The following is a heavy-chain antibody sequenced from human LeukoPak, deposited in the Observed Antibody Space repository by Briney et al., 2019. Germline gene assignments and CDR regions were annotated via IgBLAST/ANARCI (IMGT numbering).Heavy chain of an antibody. CDR1: GFTFSDYY. CDR3: ARESGDYVWGSYRPTGIDI. D-gene: IGHD3-16*02. J-gene: IGHJ3*02. Sequence: GGSLRLSCAAFGFTFSDYYMSWIRQAPGKGLEWVSYISSSSSYTNYADSVKGRFTISRDNAKNSLYLQMNSLRAEDTAVYYCARESGDYVWGSYRPTGIDIWGQGTMVTVSS. V-gene: IGHV3-11*06. CDR2: ISSSSSYT.